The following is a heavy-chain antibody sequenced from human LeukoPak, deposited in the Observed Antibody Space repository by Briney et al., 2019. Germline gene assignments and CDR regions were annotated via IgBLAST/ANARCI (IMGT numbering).Heavy chain of an antibody. D-gene: IGHD1-26*01. Sequence: PGGSLRLSCAASGFTFSSYSMNWVRQAPGKGLEWVSSISSSSSYIYYADSVKGRFTISRDNAKNSLYLQMNSLRAEDTAVYYCARDPGGAYSGSYPFDYWGQGTLVTVSS. J-gene: IGHJ4*02. V-gene: IGHV3-21*01. CDR1: GFTFSSYS. CDR3: ARDPGGAYSGSYPFDY. CDR2: ISSSSSYI.